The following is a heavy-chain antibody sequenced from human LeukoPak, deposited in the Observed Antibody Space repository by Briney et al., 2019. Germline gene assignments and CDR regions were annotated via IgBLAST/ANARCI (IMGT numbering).Heavy chain of an antibody. V-gene: IGHV1-46*01. Sequence: ASVNVSFTSSVYTFTVYYMHWVRQPPGQGLEWMGIINPSVGSTSYPQKFQGRVTMTRDTSTSTVYMELSSLRSEDTAVYYCARDPAGTTHPEYYYGMDVWGQGTTVTVSS. CDR1: VYTFTVYY. CDR2: INPSVGST. D-gene: IGHD1/OR15-1a*01. J-gene: IGHJ6*02. CDR3: ARDPAGTTHPEYYYGMDV.